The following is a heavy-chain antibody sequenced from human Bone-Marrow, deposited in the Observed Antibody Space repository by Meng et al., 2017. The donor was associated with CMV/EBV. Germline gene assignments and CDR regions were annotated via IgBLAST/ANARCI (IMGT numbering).Heavy chain of an antibody. Sequence: ASVKDSCKASGYTFTGYYMHWVRQAPGQGLEWMGWINPNSGCTNYAQKFQGRVTMNRDTSISTAYMEPRRLKSDATAGYYCARKLAKITNFDLWGRGTLVTVSS. V-gene: IGHV1-2*02. CDR2: INPNSGCT. CDR1: GYTFTGYY. CDR3: ARKLAKITNFDL. D-gene: IGHD5-24*01. J-gene: IGHJ2*01.